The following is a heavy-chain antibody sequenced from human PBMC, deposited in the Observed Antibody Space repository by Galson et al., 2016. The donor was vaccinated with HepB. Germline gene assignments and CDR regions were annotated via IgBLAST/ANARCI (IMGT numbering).Heavy chain of an antibody. D-gene: IGHD6-19*01. V-gene: IGHV4-59*01. J-gene: IGHJ6*02. CDR1: GASISGYY. Sequence: TLSLTCTVSGASISGYYLSWIRQPPGKGLEWIGYIYYSGRTDYNPSLKSRVTISVDTSKNQFSLKLSSVTAADTAVYYCARDDSGGWYGFHYGMDVWGQGTTVTVSS. CDR3: ARDDSGGWYGFHYGMDV. CDR2: IYYSGRT.